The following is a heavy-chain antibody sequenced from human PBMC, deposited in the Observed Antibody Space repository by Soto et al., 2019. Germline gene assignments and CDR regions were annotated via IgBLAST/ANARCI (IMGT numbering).Heavy chain of an antibody. CDR2: INWNSGSI. D-gene: IGHD6-13*01. CDR3: VKDESINWYSGHFRH. CDR1: GFTFDDYA. V-gene: IGHV3-9*01. J-gene: IGHJ1*01. Sequence: PGGSLRLSCAASGFTFDDYAMHWVQQVPGKGLEWVSGINWNSGSIGYADSVKGRFAISRDNAKNSLHLQMNSLRAEDTAFYYCVKDESINWYSGHFRHWGQGTLVTVSS.